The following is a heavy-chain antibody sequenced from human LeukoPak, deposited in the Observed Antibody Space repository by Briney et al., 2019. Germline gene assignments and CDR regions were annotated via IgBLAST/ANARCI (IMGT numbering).Heavy chain of an antibody. Sequence: TGGSLRLSCAASGFTFSSYSMNWVRQAPGKGLEWVSSISSSSSYIYYADSVKGRFTISRDNAKNSLYLQMNSLRAEDTAVYYCAREELSAAPGDYWGQGTLVTVSS. CDR2: ISSSSSYI. J-gene: IGHJ4*02. CDR3: AREELSAAPGDY. CDR1: GFTFSSYS. V-gene: IGHV3-21*01. D-gene: IGHD1-26*01.